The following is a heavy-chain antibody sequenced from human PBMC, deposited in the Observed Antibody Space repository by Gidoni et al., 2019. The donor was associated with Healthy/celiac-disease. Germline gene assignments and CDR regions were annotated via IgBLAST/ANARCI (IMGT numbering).Heavy chain of an antibody. V-gene: IGHV3-30*18. Sequence: QVQLVESGGGVVQPGRSLRLSCAASGFTFSSYGMHWVRQAPGKGLEWVAVISYDGSNKYYADSVKGRFTISRDNSKNTLYLQMNSLRAEDTAVYYCAKARRRYYYYGMDVWGQGTTVTVSS. CDR1: GFTFSSYG. CDR2: ISYDGSNK. J-gene: IGHJ6*02. CDR3: AKARRRYYYYGMDV.